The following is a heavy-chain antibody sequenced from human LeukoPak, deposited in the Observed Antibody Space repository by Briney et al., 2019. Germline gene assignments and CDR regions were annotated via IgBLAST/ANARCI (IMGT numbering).Heavy chain of an antibody. Sequence: GGSLRLSCTVSGFTFGDYAMSWFRQAPGKGLEWVGFIRSKVYGGTTEYAASVKGRFTISRDDSKGIAYLQMDSLKTEDTAVYYCTRDSSGYPRFGNWFDPWGQGTLVTVSS. V-gene: IGHV3-49*03. D-gene: IGHD3-22*01. J-gene: IGHJ5*02. CDR3: TRDSSGYPRFGNWFDP. CDR1: GFTFGDYA. CDR2: IRSKVYGGTT.